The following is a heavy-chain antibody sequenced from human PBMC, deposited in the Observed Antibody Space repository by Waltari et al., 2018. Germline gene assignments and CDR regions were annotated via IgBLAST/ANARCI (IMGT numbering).Heavy chain of an antibody. D-gene: IGHD2-2*01. V-gene: IGHV3-23*01. CDR3: AREKSSWLPTY. Sequence: EVQLLESGGGLVQPGGSLKLSCAASGFSFTSYFMSWVRQAQGKGLDWVSGITSSGGDPAYADSVKGRFTISRDNSNNTLFLQMSSLSAEDTAVYYCAREKSSWLPTYWGQGTLVTVSS. CDR2: ITSSGGDP. CDR1: GFSFTSYF. J-gene: IGHJ4*02.